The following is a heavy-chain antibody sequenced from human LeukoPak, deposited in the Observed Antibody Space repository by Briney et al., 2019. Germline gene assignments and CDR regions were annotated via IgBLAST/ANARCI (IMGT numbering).Heavy chain of an antibody. CDR2: IYDTGST. Sequence: PSETLSLTCTVSGDSIRSNNYYWGWIRQPPGKGLEWIGNIYDTGSTFYNPSLKSRVIISVDTSKNQFSLKLSSVTAADTAVYYCQSRFLEWLLDYWGQGTLVTVSS. D-gene: IGHD3-3*01. J-gene: IGHJ4*02. CDR1: GDSIRSNNYY. CDR3: QSRFLEWLLDY. V-gene: IGHV4-39*01.